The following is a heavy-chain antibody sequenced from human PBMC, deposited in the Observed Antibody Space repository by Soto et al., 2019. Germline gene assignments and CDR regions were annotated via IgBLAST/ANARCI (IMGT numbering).Heavy chain of an antibody. D-gene: IGHD3-22*01. CDR3: AKDRLEIVVVITSHYYYYGMDV. CDR2: ISYDGRNK. J-gene: IGHJ6*02. CDR1: GFTFSSYG. Sequence: PGGSLRLSCAASGFTFSSYGMHWVRQAPGKGLEWVAVISYDGRNKYYADSVKVRFTISRDNSKNTLYLQMNSLRAEDTAVYYCAKDRLEIVVVITSHYYYYGMDVLGQGTTFTVSS. V-gene: IGHV3-30*18.